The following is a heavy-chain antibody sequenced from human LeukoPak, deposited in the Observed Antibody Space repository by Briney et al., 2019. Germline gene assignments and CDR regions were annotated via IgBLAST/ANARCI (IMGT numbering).Heavy chain of an antibody. D-gene: IGHD4-17*01. CDR3: VRGDYGDYTLFDY. CDR1: GFPFSSNY. Sequence: PGGSLSLSCAASGFPFSSNYMSWGRQAPGKGLEWVSVIYSGGSTYYADSVKGRFAISRDNSKNTLYLQMNSLRAEDTAVYYCVRGDYGDYTLFDYWGQGTLVTVSS. V-gene: IGHV3-53*01. CDR2: IYSGGST. J-gene: IGHJ4*02.